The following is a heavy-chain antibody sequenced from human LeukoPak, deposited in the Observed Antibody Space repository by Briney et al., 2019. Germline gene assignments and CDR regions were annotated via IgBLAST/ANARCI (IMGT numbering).Heavy chain of an antibody. CDR3: ARESDVGMIVVAYYFDY. Sequence: ASVKVSCTASGYTFTGYYMNWVRQAPGQGLEWMGWINPNSDGTNYAQKFHGRDTMTRDTSINTAYMELSRLRSDDTAVYYCARESDVGMIVVAYYFDYWGQGTLVTVSS. CDR1: GYTFTGYY. J-gene: IGHJ4*02. CDR2: INPNSDGT. V-gene: IGHV1-2*02. D-gene: IGHD3-22*01.